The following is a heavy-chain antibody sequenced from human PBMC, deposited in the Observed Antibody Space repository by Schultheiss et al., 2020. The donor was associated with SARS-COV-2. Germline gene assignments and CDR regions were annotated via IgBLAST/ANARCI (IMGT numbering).Heavy chain of an antibody. CDR2: ISSSGSTI. V-gene: IGHV3-48*01. CDR3: ARDQLFRAFDI. Sequence: GGSLRLSCAASGFTFSSYSMNWVRQAPGKGLEWVSYISSSGSTIYYADSVKGRFTISRDNSKNTLYLQMNSLRAEDTAVYYCARDQLFRAFDIWGQGTMVTVSS. J-gene: IGHJ3*02. D-gene: IGHD1-1*01. CDR1: GFTFSSYS.